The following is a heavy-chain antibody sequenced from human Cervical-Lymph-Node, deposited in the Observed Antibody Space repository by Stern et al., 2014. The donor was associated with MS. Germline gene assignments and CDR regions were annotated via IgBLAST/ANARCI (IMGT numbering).Heavy chain of an antibody. J-gene: IGHJ6*02. CDR1: GGTSSSYA. D-gene: IGHD1-26*01. Sequence: VQLVESGAEVKKPGSSVRVSCKASGGTSSSYAISWVRQAPGQGLEWMGGIIPMFGTANYAQKFQGRVTITADASTSTAYMEVSSLISEDTAVYYCATSAGELTPEAVWGQGTTVTVFS. CDR3: ATSAGELTPEAV. V-gene: IGHV1-69*01. CDR2: IIPMFGTA.